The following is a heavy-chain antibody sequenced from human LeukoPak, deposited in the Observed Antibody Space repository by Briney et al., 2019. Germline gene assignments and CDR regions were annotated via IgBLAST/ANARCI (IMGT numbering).Heavy chain of an antibody. CDR3: ARGLRDTGFFDY. Sequence: SETLSLTCAVYGGSFSGYYWSWIRQPPGKGLEWIGEINHSGSTNYNPSLKNRVTISVDTSKNQFSLKLSSVTAADTAVYYCARGLRDTGFFDYWGQGTLVTVST. D-gene: IGHD5-18*01. CDR1: GGSFSGYY. CDR2: INHSGST. J-gene: IGHJ4*02. V-gene: IGHV4-34*01.